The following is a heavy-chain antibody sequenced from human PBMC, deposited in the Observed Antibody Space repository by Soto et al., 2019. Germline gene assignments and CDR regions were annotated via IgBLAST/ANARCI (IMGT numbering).Heavy chain of an antibody. CDR1: GFTFSSYA. CDR3: AKANYYDSSGRTPHY. CDR2: ISYDGSNK. D-gene: IGHD3-22*01. J-gene: IGHJ6*01. Sequence: GGSLRLSCAASGFTFSSYAMHWVRQAPGKGLEWVAVISYDGSNKYYADSVKGRFTISRDNSKNTLYLQMNSLRAEDTAVYYCAKANYYDSSGRTPHY. V-gene: IGHV3-30-3*01.